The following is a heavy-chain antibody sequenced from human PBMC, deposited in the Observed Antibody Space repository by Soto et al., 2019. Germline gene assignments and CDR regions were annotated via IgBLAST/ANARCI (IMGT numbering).Heavy chain of an antibody. V-gene: IGHV1-18*01. J-gene: IGHJ4*02. CDR2: ISAYNDNT. D-gene: IGHD3-3*01. CDR1: GYTFSSYG. CDR3: ARDFGSDLSAPGAVFDY. Sequence: QVQLVQSGVEVEKPGASVKVSCNASGYTFSSYGITWVRQAPGQGLEWMGWISAYNDNTNYAQNLQGRVTMTTDTSTYTAYMELRSLQSDDTAVYYCARDFGSDLSAPGAVFDYWGQGTLVTVSS.